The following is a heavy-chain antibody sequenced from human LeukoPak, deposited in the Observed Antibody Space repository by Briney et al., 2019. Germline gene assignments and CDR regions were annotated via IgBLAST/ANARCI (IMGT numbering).Heavy chain of an antibody. V-gene: IGHV5-51*01. CDR2: IYPGDSDT. D-gene: IGHD5-24*01. Sequence: GESLKISCQGSGYSFTNFRIAWVRQMPGKGLEWMGIIYPGDSDTRYSPSFQGQVTISADKSINTAYLQWSSLKASDTAMYYCATCGDGYTGCDYWGQGTLVTVSS. CDR3: ATCGDGYTGCDY. CDR1: GYSFTNFR. J-gene: IGHJ4*02.